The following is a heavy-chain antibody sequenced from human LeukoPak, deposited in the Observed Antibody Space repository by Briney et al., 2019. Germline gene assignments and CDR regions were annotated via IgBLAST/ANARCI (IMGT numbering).Heavy chain of an antibody. J-gene: IGHJ6*02. CDR2: ISSSSSYI. CDR1: GFTFSSYS. V-gene: IGHV3-21*01. Sequence: GGSLRLSCAASGFTFSSYSMNWVRQAPGKGLEWVSSISSSSSYIYYADSVKGRFTISRDNAKNSLYLQMNSLRAEDTAVYYCARDRRTPYYYYGMDVWGQGTTVTVSS. CDR3: ARDRRTPYYYYGMDV.